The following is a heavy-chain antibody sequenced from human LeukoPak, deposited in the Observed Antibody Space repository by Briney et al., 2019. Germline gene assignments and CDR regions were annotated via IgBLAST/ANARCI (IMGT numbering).Heavy chain of an antibody. CDR3: AREIFGSGSYPDV. Sequence: GGSLRLSCAASGFAFNTYAMHWVRQAPGQGLEWVALIWHDGSHKFYSNSVRGQFTISRDNSKNTVSLQMNNLRPEDTAVYYCAREIFGSGSYPDVWGQGTPVTVSS. V-gene: IGHV3-33*01. CDR2: IWHDGSHK. CDR1: GFAFNTYA. D-gene: IGHD3-10*01. J-gene: IGHJ6*02.